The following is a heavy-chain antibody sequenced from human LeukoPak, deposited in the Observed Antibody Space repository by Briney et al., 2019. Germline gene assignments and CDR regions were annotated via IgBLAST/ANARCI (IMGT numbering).Heavy chain of an antibody. CDR3: AKGGYSSTDGFDI. CDR1: GFTFSSYA. J-gene: IGHJ3*02. CDR2: ISGGGGST. D-gene: IGHD6-13*01. V-gene: IGHV3-23*01. Sequence: PGGSLRLSCAVSGFTFSSYAMSWVRQAPGKGLEWVSVISGGGGSTYYADSVRGRFTVSRDNSRNTLYLQMNSLRAEDTAVYYCAKGGYSSTDGFDIWGQGTMVTVSS.